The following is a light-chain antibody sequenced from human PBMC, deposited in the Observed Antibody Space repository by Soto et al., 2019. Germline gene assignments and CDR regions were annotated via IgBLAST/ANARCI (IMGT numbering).Light chain of an antibody. CDR2: DAS. J-gene: IGKJ4*01. V-gene: IGKV3-11*01. Sequence: EIVLTQSPVTLSLSPGERATLSCRASQSVTNSLAWYQQKPGQAPRLLVYDASNRATGIPTRFSGSGSGTDFTLTISNLEPEDFAVYYCQQHISWPLTFGGGPRWIS. CDR1: QSVTNS. CDR3: QQHISWPLT.